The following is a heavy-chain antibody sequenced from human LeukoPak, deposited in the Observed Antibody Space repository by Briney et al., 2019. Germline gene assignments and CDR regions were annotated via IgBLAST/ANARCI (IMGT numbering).Heavy chain of an antibody. D-gene: IGHD4-17*01. CDR3: ARDLSLGRHDDGEPFDS. J-gene: IGHJ4*02. CDR2: ISGYNGNT. CDR1: GYTFTNHG. Sequence: ASVKVSCKTSGYTFTNHGISWVRRAPGQGLEWMGWISGYNGNTNYVQKFRGRTTMTTDTSTSTAYLQLRSLSSDDTALYYCARDLSLGRHDDGEPFDSWGQGTLVTVSS. V-gene: IGHV1-18*01.